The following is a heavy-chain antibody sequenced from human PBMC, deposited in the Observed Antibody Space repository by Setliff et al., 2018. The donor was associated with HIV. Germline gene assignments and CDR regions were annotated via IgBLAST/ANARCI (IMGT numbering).Heavy chain of an antibody. Sequence: GASVKVSCKTSGYTFTDHYIHWVRQAPGQGLEWMGWINCKSGDTKYAQKFQGRVTMARDTSINTIYMELNSLGPGDTALYYCAKDRSDISTAWGIDFWGQGVQVTVSS. V-gene: IGHV1-2*02. J-gene: IGHJ4*01. D-gene: IGHD3-9*01. CDR2: INCKSGDT. CDR1: GYTFTDHY. CDR3: AKDRSDISTAWGIDF.